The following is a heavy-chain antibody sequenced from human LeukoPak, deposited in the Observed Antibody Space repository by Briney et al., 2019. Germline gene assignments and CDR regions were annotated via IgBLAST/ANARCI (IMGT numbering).Heavy chain of an antibody. J-gene: IGHJ4*02. V-gene: IGHV4-39*01. CDR3: ARQTGSGLFILP. CDR1: GVSISSSNSY. Sequence: SETLSLTCTVSGVSISSSNSYWGWIRQPPGRGLEWIGSIYYSGNTYYNASLKSQVSISIDTSKNRFSLKLTSVTAADTAVYYCARQTGSGLFILPGGQGTLVTVSS. D-gene: IGHD3/OR15-3a*01. CDR2: IYYSGNT.